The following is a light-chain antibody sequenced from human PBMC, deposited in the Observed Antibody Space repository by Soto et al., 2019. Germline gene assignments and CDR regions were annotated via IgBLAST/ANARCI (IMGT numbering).Light chain of an antibody. CDR2: QDS. V-gene: IGLV3-1*01. CDR1: KLGDKY. CDR3: QAWDSSTANYV. Sequence: SYELAQPPSVSVSPGQTASITCSGDKLGDKYACWYQQKPGQSPVLVIYQDSKRPSGIPERFSGSNSGNTATLTISGTQAMDEADYYCQAWDSSTANYVFGTGTKV. J-gene: IGLJ1*01.